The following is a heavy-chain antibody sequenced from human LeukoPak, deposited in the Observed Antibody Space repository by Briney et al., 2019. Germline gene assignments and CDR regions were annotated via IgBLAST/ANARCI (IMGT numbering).Heavy chain of an antibody. CDR2: IYTSGST. Sequence: SETLSLTCTVSGGSISSYYWSWIRQPAGKGLEWIGRIYTSGSTNYNPSLKSRVTISVDTSKTHFSLRLSSVTAADTAVYYCATGDGYSFSFDYWGQGTLVTVSS. V-gene: IGHV4-4*07. D-gene: IGHD5-24*01. CDR1: GGSISSYY. CDR3: ATGDGYSFSFDY. J-gene: IGHJ4*02.